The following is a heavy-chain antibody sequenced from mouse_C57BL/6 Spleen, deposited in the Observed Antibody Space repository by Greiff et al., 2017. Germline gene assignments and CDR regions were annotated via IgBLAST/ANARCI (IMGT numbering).Heavy chain of an antibody. Sequence: QVQLQQPGAELVRPGSSVKLSCKASGYTFTSYWMHWVKQRPIQGLEWIGNIDPSDSETHYNQKFKDKATLTVDKSSSTAYMQLSSLTSEDSAVYYCGRRGAGTLDYAMDYWGQGTSVTVSS. V-gene: IGHV1-52*01. CDR1: GYTFTSYW. CDR3: GRRGAGTLDYAMDY. CDR2: IDPSDSET. J-gene: IGHJ4*01. D-gene: IGHD4-1*01.